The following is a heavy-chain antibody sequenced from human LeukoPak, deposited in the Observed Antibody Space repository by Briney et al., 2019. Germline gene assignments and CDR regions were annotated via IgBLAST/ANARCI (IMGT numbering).Heavy chain of an antibody. CDR1: GFTFSSYA. V-gene: IGHV3-23*01. CDR2: ISESGAIT. J-gene: IGHJ4*02. Sequence: PGGSLRLSCAASGFTFSSYAMNWVRQAPGKGLKWVSGISESGAITHYADSVKGRFTISRDNSKTTVFLQMNSLRAEDTAVYYCAVSVRFERVWYYFNNWGQGTQVTVSS. D-gene: IGHD3-9*01. CDR3: AVSVRFERVWYYFNN.